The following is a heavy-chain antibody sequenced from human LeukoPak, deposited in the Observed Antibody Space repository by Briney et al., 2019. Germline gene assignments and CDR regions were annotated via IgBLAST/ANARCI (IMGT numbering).Heavy chain of an antibody. D-gene: IGHD5-24*01. J-gene: IGHJ4*02. Sequence: SETLSLTCTVSDGSISSHYWSWIRQPPGKGLEWIGYIYYSGSTNYNPSLKSRVTISVDTSKNQFSLKLSSVTAADTAVYYCARDGYNRGGFDYWGQGTLVTVSS. V-gene: IGHV4-59*11. CDR2: IYYSGST. CDR3: ARDGYNRGGFDY. CDR1: DGSISSHY.